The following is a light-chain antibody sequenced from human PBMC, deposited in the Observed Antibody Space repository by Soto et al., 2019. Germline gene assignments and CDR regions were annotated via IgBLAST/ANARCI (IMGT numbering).Light chain of an antibody. Sequence: DIQMTQSPSSLSASVGDRVTITCRASQSISSYLNWYQQKPGKAPKLLIYAAHSLQSGVPSRFSCSASGTNLTLTISSLQPEDFATYYCQQSYSTPYTFGQGTKLEIK. CDR1: QSISSY. J-gene: IGKJ2*01. V-gene: IGKV1-39*01. CDR3: QQSYSTPYT. CDR2: AAH.